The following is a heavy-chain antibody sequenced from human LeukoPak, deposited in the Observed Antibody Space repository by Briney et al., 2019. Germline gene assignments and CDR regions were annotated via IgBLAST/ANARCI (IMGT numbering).Heavy chain of an antibody. V-gene: IGHV4-39*07. Sequence: SETLSLTCTVSGGSISSSSYYWGWIRQPPGKGLEWIGSIYYSGSTYYNPSLKSRVTISVDTSKNQFSLKLSSVTAADTAVYYCARDPLGGPAAAGIHWFDPWGQGTLVTVSS. J-gene: IGHJ5*02. CDR3: ARDPLGGPAAAGIHWFDP. CDR2: IYYSGST. CDR1: GGSISSSSYY. D-gene: IGHD6-13*01.